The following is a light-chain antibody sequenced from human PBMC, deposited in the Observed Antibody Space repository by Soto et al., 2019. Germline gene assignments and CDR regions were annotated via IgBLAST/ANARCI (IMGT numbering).Light chain of an antibody. Sequence: QSVLTQPASVSGSPGQSITISCTGTSSDVGGYIYVSWHQQHPGTAPKLMIYDVSNRPSGVSNRFSGSKSGNTASLTISGLQAEDEADYYCISFTSSNTLVFGGGTKLTVL. J-gene: IGLJ2*01. V-gene: IGLV2-14*01. CDR1: SSDVGGYIY. CDR2: DVS. CDR3: ISFTSSNTLV.